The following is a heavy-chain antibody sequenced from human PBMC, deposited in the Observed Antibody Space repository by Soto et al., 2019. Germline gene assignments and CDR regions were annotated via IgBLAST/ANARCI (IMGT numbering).Heavy chain of an antibody. J-gene: IGHJ5*02. D-gene: IGHD2-21*01. CDR1: GFTFSSYW. CDR2: IKQDGSEK. CDR3: ARLRVRVAEFNWFDP. V-gene: IGHV3-7*01. Sequence: GGSLRLSCAASGFTFSSYWMSWVRQAPGKGLEWVANIKQDGSEKYYVDSVKGRFTISRDNAKNSLYLQMNSLRAEDTAVYYCARLRVRVAEFNWFDPWGQGTLVTVSS.